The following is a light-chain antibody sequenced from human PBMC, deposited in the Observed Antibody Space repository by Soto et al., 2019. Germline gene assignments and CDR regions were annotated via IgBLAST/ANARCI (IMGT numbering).Light chain of an antibody. Sequence: IQMTQSPSSLSASTGDRVTITCRASQGISSYLAWYQQKPGKAPKLLIYAASTLQSGVPSRFSGSGSGTDFTLTISCLQSEDFATYYCQQYYSYLRTFGQGTKVDIK. CDR1: QGISSY. V-gene: IGKV1-8*01. CDR2: AAS. CDR3: QQYYSYLRT. J-gene: IGKJ1*01.